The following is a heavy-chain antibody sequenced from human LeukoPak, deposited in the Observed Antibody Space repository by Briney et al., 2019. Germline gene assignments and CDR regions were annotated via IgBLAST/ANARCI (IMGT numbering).Heavy chain of an antibody. J-gene: IGHJ4*02. CDR2: ISAYNANT. CDR1: GYTFTNYG. V-gene: IGHV1-18*01. Sequence: ASVKVSCKASGYTFTNYGIIWVRPAPGQGLGWMGWISAYNANTNYPQKVQGRVTLTTDTSTSTAYMELRSLTPDDTAVYYCARSHSGSLRAPFDYWGQGTLVTVSS. D-gene: IGHD3-22*01. CDR3: ARSHSGSLRAPFDY.